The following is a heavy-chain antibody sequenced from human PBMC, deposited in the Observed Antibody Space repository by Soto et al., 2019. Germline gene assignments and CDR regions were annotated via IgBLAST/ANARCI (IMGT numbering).Heavy chain of an antibody. V-gene: IGHV4-59*13. CDR3: ARGIGDVHFDY. CDR1: GGSISGYY. J-gene: IGHJ4*02. CDR2: IYPGGSA. D-gene: IGHD3-16*01. Sequence: LSLTCTVSGGSISGYYWSWIRQSPGKGLECIGYIYPGGSANYNPSLKSRVTTSVDTSKSQFSLKLSSVIAADTAVYYCARGIGDVHFDYWGQGTVVTVSS.